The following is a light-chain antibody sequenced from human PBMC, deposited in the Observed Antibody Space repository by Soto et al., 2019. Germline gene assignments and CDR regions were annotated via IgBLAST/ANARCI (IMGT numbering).Light chain of an antibody. CDR3: CSYAGSYTFV. V-gene: IGLV2-11*01. Sequence: ALTQPRSVSGSPGQSVTISCTGTSSDVGVYNYVSWYQQYPGKAPKIMIYDVSKRPSGVPDRFSGSKSDNTASLTISGLQAEDEADYYCCSYAGSYTFVFGIGTKVNVL. CDR1: SSDVGVYNY. CDR2: DVS. J-gene: IGLJ1*01.